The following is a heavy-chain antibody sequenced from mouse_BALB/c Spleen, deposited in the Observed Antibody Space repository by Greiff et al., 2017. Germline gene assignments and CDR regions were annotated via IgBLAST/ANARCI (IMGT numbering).Heavy chain of an antibody. J-gene: IGHJ3*01. CDR1: GFTFSSFG. Sequence: EVKLVESGGGLVQPGGSRKLSCAASGFTFSSFGMHWVRQAPEKGLEWVAYISSGSSTIYYADTVKGRFTISRDNPKNTLFLQMTSLRSEDTAMYYCARSRPSWFAYWGQGTLVTVSA. V-gene: IGHV5-17*02. CDR2: ISSGSSTI. CDR3: ARSRPSWFAY.